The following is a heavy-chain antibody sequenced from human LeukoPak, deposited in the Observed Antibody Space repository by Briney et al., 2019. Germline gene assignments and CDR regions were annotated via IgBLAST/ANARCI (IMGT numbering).Heavy chain of an antibody. CDR2: INHSGST. V-gene: IGHV4-34*01. CDR1: GGSFSGFY. Sequence: PSETLSLNCAVSGGSFSGFYWSWIRQSPEKGLEWIGEINHSGSTTNNPSLKNRVTISVVTPKNQVSLELSSVTAADTAVYYCARDRYDGNYRGGFYYFDYWGPGTLVTVSS. J-gene: IGHJ4*02. CDR3: ARDRYDGNYRGGFYYFDY. D-gene: IGHD1-7*01.